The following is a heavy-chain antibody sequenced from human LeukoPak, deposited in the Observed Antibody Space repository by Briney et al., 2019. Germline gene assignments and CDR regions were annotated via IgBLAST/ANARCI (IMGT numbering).Heavy chain of an antibody. Sequence: GGSLRLSCSASGFTFSSYAMHWVRQAPGKGLEYVSAISTHGDSTYYADSVKGRFTTSRDNSKNTLYLQMSSLRVEDMAVYYCVKESTTSWLFDYWGQGTLVIVSS. V-gene: IGHV3-64D*06. D-gene: IGHD2-2*01. J-gene: IGHJ4*02. CDR2: ISTHGDST. CDR1: GFTFSSYA. CDR3: VKESTTSWLFDY.